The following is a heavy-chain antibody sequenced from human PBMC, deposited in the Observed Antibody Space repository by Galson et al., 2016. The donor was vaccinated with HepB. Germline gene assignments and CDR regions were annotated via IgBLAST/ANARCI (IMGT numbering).Heavy chain of an antibody. J-gene: IGHJ4*02. CDR1: GDSFTSYG. V-gene: IGHV1-18*01. CDR3: AIDYLGSGSYL. CDR2: ISPHNGDV. Sequence: SVKVSCKALGDSFTSYGVNWVRQAPGQGLEWMGWISPHNGDVKDAPNFQGRVTLTKDTSASTAFFELRSLRSDDTSVYFCAIDYLGSGSYLWGQGTLVTVSS. D-gene: IGHD3-10*01.